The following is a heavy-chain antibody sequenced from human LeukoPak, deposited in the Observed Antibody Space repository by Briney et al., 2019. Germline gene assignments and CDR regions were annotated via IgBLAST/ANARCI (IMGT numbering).Heavy chain of an antibody. CDR3: ARDKPRGYEGGVVFDY. CDR2: ISAYNGNT. CDR1: GYTFTSYG. J-gene: IGHJ4*02. V-gene: IGHV1-18*01. D-gene: IGHD5-12*01. Sequence: ASVKVSCKASGYTFTSYGISWVRQAPGRGLEWMGWISAYNGNTNYAQKLQGRVTMTTDTSTSTAYMELRSLRSDDTAVYYCARDKPRGYEGGVVFDYWGQGTLVTVSS.